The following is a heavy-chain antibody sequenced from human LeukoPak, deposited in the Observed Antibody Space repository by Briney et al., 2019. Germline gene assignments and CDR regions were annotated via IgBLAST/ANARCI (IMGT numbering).Heavy chain of an antibody. D-gene: IGHD3-10*01. Sequence: GRSPRLSCAASGFTFSSYAMHWVRQAPGKGLEWVAVISYDGSNKYYADSVKGRFTISRDNSKNTLYLQMNSLRAEDTAVYYCARRQALSMVRGKPYYYYGMYVWGQGTTVTVSS. CDR3: ARRQALSMVRGKPYYYYGMYV. J-gene: IGHJ6*02. V-gene: IGHV3-30-3*01. CDR1: GFTFSSYA. CDR2: ISYDGSNK.